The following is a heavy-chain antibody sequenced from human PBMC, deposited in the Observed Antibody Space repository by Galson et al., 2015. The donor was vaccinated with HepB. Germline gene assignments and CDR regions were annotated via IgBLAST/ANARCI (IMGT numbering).Heavy chain of an antibody. V-gene: IGHV3-7*01. D-gene: IGHD2-21*02. CDR2: IKQDGSEK. Sequence: SLRLSCAASGFTFSSYWMSWVRQAPGKGLEWVANIKQDGSEKYYVDSVKGRFTISRDNAKNSLYLQMNSLRAEDTAVYYCARDRRAVATYHDASDIWGQGTMVTVSS. J-gene: IGHJ3*02. CDR3: ARDRRAVATYHDASDI. CDR1: GFTFSSYW.